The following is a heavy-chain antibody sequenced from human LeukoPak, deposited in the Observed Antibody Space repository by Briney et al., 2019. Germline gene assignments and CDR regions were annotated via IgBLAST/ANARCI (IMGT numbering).Heavy chain of an antibody. V-gene: IGHV3-23*01. D-gene: IGHD3/OR15-3a*01. CDR3: AKRGTGYNHFDY. J-gene: IGHJ4*02. Sequence: GGSLRLSCAVSGFTFSSYGMSWVRQAPGKGLEWVSGISGSGGSTYYADSVKGRFTISRDNSKNTLYLQMNSLRAGDTAVYYCAKRGTGYNHFDYWGQGTLVTVSS. CDR1: GFTFSSYG. CDR2: ISGSGGST.